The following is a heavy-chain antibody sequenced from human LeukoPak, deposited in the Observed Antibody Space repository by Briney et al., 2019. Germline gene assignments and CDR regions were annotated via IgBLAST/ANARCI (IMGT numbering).Heavy chain of an antibody. Sequence: GGSLRLSCAASGFTFSSYAMSWVRQAPGKGLEWVSAISGSGGSTYYADSVKGRFTISRDNSKNTLYLQMNSLGAEDTAVYYCAKASAYDPFFDYWGQGTLVTVSS. D-gene: IGHD5-12*01. CDR2: ISGSGGST. CDR3: AKASAYDPFFDY. J-gene: IGHJ4*02. V-gene: IGHV3-23*01. CDR1: GFTFSSYA.